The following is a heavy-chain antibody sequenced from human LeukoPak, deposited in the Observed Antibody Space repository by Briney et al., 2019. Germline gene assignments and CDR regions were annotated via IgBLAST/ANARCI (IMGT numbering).Heavy chain of an antibody. CDR2: MNPNSGNT. V-gene: IGHV1-8*01. CDR3: ARVDYSNHLSGMDV. J-gene: IGHJ6*02. D-gene: IGHD4-11*01. Sequence: ASVKVSCKASGYTFTSYDINWVRQATGQGLEWMGWMNPNSGNTGYAQKFQGRVTMTRNTSISTAYMELSSLRSEGTAVYYCARVDYSNHLSGMDVWGQGTTVTVSS. CDR1: GYTFTSYD.